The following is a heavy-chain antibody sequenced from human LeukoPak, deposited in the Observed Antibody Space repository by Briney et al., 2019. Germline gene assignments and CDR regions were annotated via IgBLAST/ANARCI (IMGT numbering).Heavy chain of an antibody. Sequence: PGGSLRLSCAASGFTFSSYAMSWVRQAPGKGLEWVSAISGSGGSTYYADSVKGRFTISRDNSKNTLYLQMNSLRAEDTAVYYCAKGKGGATKGYYYYGMDVWGQGTTVTVSS. D-gene: IGHD1-26*01. CDR3: AKGKGGATKGYYYYGMDV. J-gene: IGHJ6*02. CDR2: ISGSGGST. V-gene: IGHV3-23*01. CDR1: GFTFSSYA.